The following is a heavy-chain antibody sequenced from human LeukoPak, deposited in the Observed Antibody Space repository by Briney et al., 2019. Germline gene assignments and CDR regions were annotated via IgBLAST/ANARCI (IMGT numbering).Heavy chain of an antibody. CDR1: GYSFTSYW. CDR2: IYPGDSDT. J-gene: IGHJ4*02. CDR3: ARLPSAAGLTPWPYFDY. D-gene: IGHD6-13*01. V-gene: IGHV5-51*01. Sequence: GESLKVSCKGSGYSFTSYWIGWVRQMPGKGLEWMGIIYPGDSDTRYSPSFQGQVTISADKSISTAYLQWSSLKASDTAMYYCARLPSAAGLTPWPYFDYWGQGTLVTVSS.